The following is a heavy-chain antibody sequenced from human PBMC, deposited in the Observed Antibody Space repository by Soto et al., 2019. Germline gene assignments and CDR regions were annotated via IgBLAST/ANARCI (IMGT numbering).Heavy chain of an antibody. D-gene: IGHD3-3*01. Sequence: SETLSLTCAVYGGSFSGYYWSWIRQPPGKGLEWIGEINHSGSTNYNPSLKSRVTISVDTSKNQFSLKLSSVTAADTAVYYCASGGDFWTSGWFDPWGQGTLVTVSS. V-gene: IGHV4-34*01. CDR3: ASGGDFWTSGWFDP. J-gene: IGHJ5*02. CDR1: GGSFSGYY. CDR2: INHSGST.